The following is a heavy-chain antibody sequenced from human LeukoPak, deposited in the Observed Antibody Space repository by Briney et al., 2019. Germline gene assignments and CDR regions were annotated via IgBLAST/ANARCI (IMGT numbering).Heavy chain of an antibody. CDR3: SRENGAFSPFGY. Sequence: GTLSLTCGASGGSISNTNWCSWVRQPPGQGLEWIGEISLSGLTNYNPSLKSRVTVSLDKSKNHLSLNLTSVTAADTAVYYCSRENGAFSPFGYWGQGTLVTVPS. V-gene: IGHV4-4*02. J-gene: IGHJ4*02. CDR2: ISLSGLT. CDR1: GGSISNTNW. D-gene: IGHD2-8*01.